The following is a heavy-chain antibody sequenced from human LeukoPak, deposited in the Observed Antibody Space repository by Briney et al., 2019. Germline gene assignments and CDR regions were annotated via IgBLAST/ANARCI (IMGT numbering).Heavy chain of an antibody. CDR3: AREVIQSGFFDY. V-gene: IGHV4-59*01. CDR1: GGSISSYY. CDR2: IYYSGNT. Sequence: SETLSLTCTVSGGSISSYYWSWIRRPPGKGLEWIGFIYYSGNTNYNPSLKSRVTMSVDTSKNQFSLKLTSVTAADTAVYYCAREVIQSGFFDYWGQGTLVTVSS. D-gene: IGHD5-12*01. J-gene: IGHJ4*02.